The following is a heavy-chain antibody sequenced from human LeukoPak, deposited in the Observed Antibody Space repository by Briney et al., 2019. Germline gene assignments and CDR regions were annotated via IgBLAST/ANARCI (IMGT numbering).Heavy chain of an antibody. CDR3: ARGNYDSSGYLDY. CDR2: ISYDGSNK. V-gene: IGHV3-30-3*01. D-gene: IGHD3-22*01. Sequence: PGGSLRLSCAASGFIFSDYAVHWVRQAPGRGLEWVAIISYDGSNKYYADSLKGRLTISRDNSKNTLDLQMNSLRAEDTAVYYCARGNYDSSGYLDYWGQGTLVTVSS. CDR1: GFIFSDYA. J-gene: IGHJ4*02.